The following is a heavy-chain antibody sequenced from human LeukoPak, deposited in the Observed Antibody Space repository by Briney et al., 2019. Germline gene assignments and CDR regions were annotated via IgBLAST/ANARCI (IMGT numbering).Heavy chain of an antibody. CDR3: ARDDYYDSSGYYLH. V-gene: IGHV3-33*01. CDR2: IWYDGSNK. D-gene: IGHD3-22*01. CDR1: GFSFSNYA. Sequence: GGSLRLSCAASGFSFSNYAMHWVRQAPGKGLEWVAVIWYDGSNKYYADSVKGRFTISRDNSKNTLYLQMNSLRAEDTAVYYCARDDYYDSSGYYLHWGQGTLVTVSS. J-gene: IGHJ4*02.